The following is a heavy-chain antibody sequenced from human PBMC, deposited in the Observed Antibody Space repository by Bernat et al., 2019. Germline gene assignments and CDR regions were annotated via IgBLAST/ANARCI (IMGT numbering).Heavy chain of an antibody. D-gene: IGHD1-1*01. CDR3: ARDLLLERGGWFDP. V-gene: IGHV3-33*01. CDR1: GFTFSNYG. CDR2: IWYDGRNE. J-gene: IGHJ5*02. Sequence: QVQMVESGGGVVQPGRSLRLTCVASGFTFSNYGMHWVRQAPGKGLEWVAIIWYDGRNEDYADSVKGRFTISRDNSQNTLYLQMNSLRADDTAVYYCARDLLLERGGWFDPWGQGTLVTISS.